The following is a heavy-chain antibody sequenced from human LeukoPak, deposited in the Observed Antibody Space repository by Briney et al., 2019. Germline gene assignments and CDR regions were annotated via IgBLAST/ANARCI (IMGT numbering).Heavy chain of an antibody. D-gene: IGHD2-2*01. CDR3: ARAMPGFDY. V-gene: IGHV3-48*03. CDR1: GFTFSSYE. CDR2: ISSSGSTI. Sequence: GGSLRLSCAASGFTFSSYEMNWVRQAPGKGLEWVSYISSSGSTIYYADSVRGRFTISRDNAKNSLYLQMNSLRAEDTAVYYCARAMPGFDYWGQGTLVTVSS. J-gene: IGHJ4*02.